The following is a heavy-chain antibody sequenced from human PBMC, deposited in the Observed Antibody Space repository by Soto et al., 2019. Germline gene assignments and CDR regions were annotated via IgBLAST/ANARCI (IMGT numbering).Heavy chain of an antibody. Sequence: SETLSLTCTVSGGSISSSSYYWGWIRQPPGKGLEWIGSIYYSGSTYYNPSLKSRVTISVDTSKNQFSLKLSSVTAADTAVYYCARSYGDYGEYFQHWGQGTLVTVSS. D-gene: IGHD4-17*01. CDR1: GGSISSSSYY. CDR2: IYYSGST. V-gene: IGHV4-39*01. J-gene: IGHJ1*01. CDR3: ARSYGDYGEYFQH.